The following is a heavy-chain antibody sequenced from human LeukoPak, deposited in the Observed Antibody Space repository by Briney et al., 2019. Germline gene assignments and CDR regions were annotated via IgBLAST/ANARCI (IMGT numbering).Heavy chain of an antibody. Sequence: PSETLSLTCAVYGGSFSGYYWSWIRQPPGKGLEWIGEINHSGSTNYNPSLRSRVTISVDTSKNQFSLKLSSVTAADTAVYYCARGYCSSTSCYYPDWGQGTLVTVSS. J-gene: IGHJ4*02. CDR1: GGSFSGYY. D-gene: IGHD2-2*01. CDR3: ARGYCSSTSCYYPD. CDR2: INHSGST. V-gene: IGHV4-34*01.